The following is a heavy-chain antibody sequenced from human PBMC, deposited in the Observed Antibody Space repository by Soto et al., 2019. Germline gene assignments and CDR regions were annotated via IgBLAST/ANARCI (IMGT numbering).Heavy chain of an antibody. CDR2: IYWDDDK. Sequence: QITLKESGPTRVKPTQTLTLTCTFSGFSLTTGGVGVGWIRQPPGKALERLALIYWDDDKRYSPSLKSRLTIPTDTSKPQLVLTMPNMDPVDTATYYCAHSARLQGNWNGGYFAFWGLGALVTVSS. CDR1: GFSLTTGGVG. CDR3: AHSARLQGNWNGGYFAF. V-gene: IGHV2-5*02. J-gene: IGHJ4*02. D-gene: IGHD1-1*01.